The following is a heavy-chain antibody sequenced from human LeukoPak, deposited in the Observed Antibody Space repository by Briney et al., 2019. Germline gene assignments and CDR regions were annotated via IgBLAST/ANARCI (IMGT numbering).Heavy chain of an antibody. V-gene: IGHV4-39*01. J-gene: IGHJ4*02. D-gene: IGHD4-11*01. CDR1: GGSISSSSYY. CDR3: ASRYDYSNYIDS. CDR2: IYYSGST. Sequence: SETLSLTCTVSGGSISSSSYYWGWIRQPPGKGLEWIGTIYYSGSTYYNPSLKSRVTISVDTSKNQFSLKLSSVTAADTAVYYCASRYDYSNYIDSWGQGTLVTVSS.